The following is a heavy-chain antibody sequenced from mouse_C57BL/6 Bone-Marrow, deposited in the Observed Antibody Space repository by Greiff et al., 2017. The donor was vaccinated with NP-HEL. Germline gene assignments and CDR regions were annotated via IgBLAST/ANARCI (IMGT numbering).Heavy chain of an antibody. CDR3: ARCIYYGNPFAY. Sequence: VQLQQSGPELVKPGASVKISCKASGYAFSSSWMNWVKQRPGKGLEWIGRIYPGDGDTNYNGKFKGKATLTADKSSSTAYMQLSSLTSEDSAVYVCARCIYYGNPFAYWGQGTLVTVSA. J-gene: IGHJ3*01. CDR2: IYPGDGDT. D-gene: IGHD2-1*01. CDR1: GYAFSSSW. V-gene: IGHV1-82*01.